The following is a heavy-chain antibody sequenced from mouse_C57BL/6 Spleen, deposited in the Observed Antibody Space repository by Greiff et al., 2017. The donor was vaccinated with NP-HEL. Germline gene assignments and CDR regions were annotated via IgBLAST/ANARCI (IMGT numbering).Heavy chain of an antibody. V-gene: IGHV1-82*01. CDR2: IYPGDGDT. J-gene: IGHJ2*01. D-gene: IGHD2-4*01. CDR1: GYAFSSSW. CDR3: ARFGYDYDVNY. Sequence: LQQSGPELVKPGASVKISCKASGYAFSSSWMNRVKQRPGKGLEWIGRIYPGDGDTNYNGKFKGKATLTADKSSSTAYMQLSSLTSEDSAVYFCARFGYDYDVNYWGQGTTLTVSS.